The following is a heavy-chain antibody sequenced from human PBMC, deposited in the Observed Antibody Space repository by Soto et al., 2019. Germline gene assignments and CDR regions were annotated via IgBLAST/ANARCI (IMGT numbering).Heavy chain of an antibody. CDR2: ISSSSSYI. Sequence: EVQLVESGGGLVKPGGSLRLSCAASGFTFSSYSMNWVRQAPGKGLEWVSSISSSSSYIYYADSVKGRFTISRDNAKNSLYLQMNSLRAEDTAVYYCASRSKRLADYWGQGTLVTVSS. CDR1: GFTFSSYS. D-gene: IGHD6-19*01. J-gene: IGHJ4*02. V-gene: IGHV3-21*01. CDR3: ASRSKRLADY.